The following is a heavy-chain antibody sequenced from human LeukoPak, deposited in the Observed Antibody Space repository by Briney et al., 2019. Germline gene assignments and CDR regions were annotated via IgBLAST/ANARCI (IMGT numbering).Heavy chain of an antibody. Sequence: SQTLSLTCAVSGGSISSGGYYWSWIRQHPGKGLEWIGYIYYSGSTYYNPSLKSRVTISVDTSKNQFSLKLSSVTAADTAVYYCARVGTAGNYFDYWGQGTLVTVSS. J-gene: IGHJ4*02. V-gene: IGHV4-31*11. CDR3: ARVGTAGNYFDY. D-gene: IGHD1-1*01. CDR1: GGSISSGGYY. CDR2: IYYSGST.